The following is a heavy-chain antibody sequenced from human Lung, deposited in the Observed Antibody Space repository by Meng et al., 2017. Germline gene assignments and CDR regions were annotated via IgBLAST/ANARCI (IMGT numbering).Heavy chain of an antibody. CDR1: GGSFINYS. J-gene: IGHJ4*02. Sequence: HKCDAVQFKPQRTRSLTCVVAGGSFINYSWSWIRQPPGKGMEWIGEINHSGSTNYNPSLESRATISVDTSQNNLSLKLSSVTAADSAVYYCARGPTTMAHDFDYWGQGTLVTVSS. V-gene: IGHV4-34*01. CDR2: INHSGST. D-gene: IGHD4-11*01. CDR3: ARGPTTMAHDFDY.